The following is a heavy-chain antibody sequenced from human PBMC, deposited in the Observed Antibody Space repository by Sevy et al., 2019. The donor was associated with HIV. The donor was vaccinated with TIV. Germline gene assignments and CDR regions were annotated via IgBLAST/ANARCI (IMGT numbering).Heavy chain of an antibody. D-gene: IGHD2-8*01. CDR1: GITFTIYT. J-gene: IGHJ4*02. CDR2: ISSSSSYI. CDR3: ASVDSNGVCYSH. V-gene: IGHV3-21*01. Sequence: GGSLRLSCAASGITFTIYTMNWVRQAPGKGLEWVSSISSSSSYIYYADSVKGRFTISRDNAKSSLYLQMNSLRAEDTAVYYCASVDSNGVCYSHWGQGTLVTVSS.